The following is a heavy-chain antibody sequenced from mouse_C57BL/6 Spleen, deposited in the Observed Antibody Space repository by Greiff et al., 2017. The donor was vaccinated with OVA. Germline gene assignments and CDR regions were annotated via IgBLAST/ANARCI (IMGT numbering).Heavy chain of an antibody. CDR2: IYPGSGNT. CDR1: GYTFTDYY. Sequence: VKLMESGAELVRPGASVKLSCKASGYTFTDYYINWVKQRPGQGLEWIARIYPGSGNTYYNEKFKGKATLTAEKSSSTAYMQLSSLTSEDSAVYFCARGGWLPYWGQGTTLTVSS. V-gene: IGHV1-76*01. D-gene: IGHD2-3*01. CDR3: ARGGWLPY. J-gene: IGHJ2*01.